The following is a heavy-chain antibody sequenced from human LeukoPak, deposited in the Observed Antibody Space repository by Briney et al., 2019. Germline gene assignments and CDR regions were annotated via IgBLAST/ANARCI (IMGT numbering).Heavy chain of an antibody. V-gene: IGHV4-34*01. CDR3: AREDIAGRVTTILPY. Sequence: SETLSLTCAVYGGSFSHYYWTWIRQPPGKGLEWIGEINHSGSTTYNPSLKSRVTMSVDTSKNQFSLNLRSMTAADAGIYYCAREDIAGRVTTILPYWGQGTPVTVSS. CDR1: GGSFSHYY. J-gene: IGHJ4*02. D-gene: IGHD5-12*01. CDR2: INHSGST.